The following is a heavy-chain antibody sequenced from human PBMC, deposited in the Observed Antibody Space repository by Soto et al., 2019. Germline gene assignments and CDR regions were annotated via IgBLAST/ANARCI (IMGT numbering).Heavy chain of an antibody. CDR3: ARGRIVVLPAARHNWFDP. D-gene: IGHD2-2*01. J-gene: IGHJ5*02. CDR2: INHSGST. Sequence: QVQLQQWGAGLLKPSETLSLTCAVYGGSFSGYFWSWIRQPPGKELEWIGEINHSGSTNYNPSLKSRVTISVDTSKNQFSLKLSSVTAADTAVYYCARGRIVVLPAARHNWFDPWGQGTLVTVSS. V-gene: IGHV4-34*01. CDR1: GGSFSGYF.